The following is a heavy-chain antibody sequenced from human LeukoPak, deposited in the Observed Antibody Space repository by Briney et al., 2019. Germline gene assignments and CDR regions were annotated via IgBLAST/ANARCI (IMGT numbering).Heavy chain of an antibody. CDR1: GYTFTNFD. D-gene: IGHD6-25*01. Sequence: ASVKVSFKASGYTFTNFDINWVRQAPGQGLEWMGWMNPVSGNAGSAQKFQGRVTLTRDTSISTAYMELSSLRADDTAFYYCARAPAGAAALYWGQGTMVTVSS. V-gene: IGHV1-8*01. CDR3: ARAPAGAAALY. CDR2: MNPVSGNA. J-gene: IGHJ4*02.